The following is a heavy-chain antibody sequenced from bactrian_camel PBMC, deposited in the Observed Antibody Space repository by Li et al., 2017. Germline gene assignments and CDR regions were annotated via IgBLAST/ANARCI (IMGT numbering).Heavy chain of an antibody. CDR2: LNGDGST. Sequence: VESGGGSVQAGGSLRLSCGYTYDGGDMAWFRQAPGKEREGVAVLNGDGSTSYADSVKGRFTISRDNDQNTLYLQMNSLKTEDTAVYFCATWIASSGEAYWAQGTQVTVS. CDR3: ATWIASSGEAY. D-gene: IGHD2*01. CDR1: YTYDGGD. V-gene: IGHV3S55*01. J-gene: IGHJ4*01.